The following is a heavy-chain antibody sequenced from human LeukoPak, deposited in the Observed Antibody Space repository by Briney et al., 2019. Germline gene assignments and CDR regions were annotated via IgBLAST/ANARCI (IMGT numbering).Heavy chain of an antibody. CDR1: GYTFTSYG. J-gene: IGHJ4*02. Sequence: ASVKVSCKASGYTFTSYGISWVRQAPGQGLEWMGWISAYNGNTNYAQKLQGRVTMTTDTSTSTAYMELRSLRSDDTAVYYCAKASRLYFDWLYYFDYWGQGTLVTVSS. D-gene: IGHD3-9*01. V-gene: IGHV1-18*01. CDR2: ISAYNGNT. CDR3: AKASRLYFDWLYYFDY.